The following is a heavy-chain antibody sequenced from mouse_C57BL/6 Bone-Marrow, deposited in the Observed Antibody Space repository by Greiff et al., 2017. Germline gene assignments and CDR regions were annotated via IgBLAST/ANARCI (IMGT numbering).Heavy chain of an antibody. CDR3: ARLRLRYIDY. CDR1: GYAFTNYL. J-gene: IGHJ2*01. D-gene: IGHD3-2*02. Sequence: QVQLQQSGAELVRPGTSVKVPCKASGYAFTNYLIEWVKQRPGQGLEWIGVINPGSGGTNYNEKFKGKATLTADKSSSTAYMQLSSLTSEDSAVYFCARLRLRYIDYWGQGTTLTVSS. V-gene: IGHV1-54*01. CDR2: INPGSGGT.